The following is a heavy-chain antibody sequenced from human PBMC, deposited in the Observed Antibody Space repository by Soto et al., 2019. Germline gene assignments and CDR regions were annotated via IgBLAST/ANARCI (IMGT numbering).Heavy chain of an antibody. CDR1: GYTLTELS. V-gene: IGHV1-24*01. D-gene: IGHD1-1*01. CDR3: ATVTTGTGPYYFDY. Sequence: ASVKVSCKVSGYTLTELSMHWVRQAPGKGLEWMGGFDPEDGETIYVQKFQGRVTMTEDTSTDTAYMELSSLRSEDTAVYYCATVTTGTGPYYFDYWGQGTLVNVSS. CDR2: FDPEDGET. J-gene: IGHJ4*02.